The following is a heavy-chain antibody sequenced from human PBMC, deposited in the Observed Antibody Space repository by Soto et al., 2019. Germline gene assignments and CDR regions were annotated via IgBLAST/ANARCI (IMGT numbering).Heavy chain of an antibody. V-gene: IGHV3-23*01. D-gene: IGHD6-19*01. J-gene: IGHJ4*02. CDR2: ISDSGGRT. CDR3: AKELVNSGWTYFDY. CDR1: GFTFSTYA. Sequence: GGSLRLSCAASGFTFSTYAMSWVRQAPGKGLEWVSAISDSGGRTYYADSVKGRFTISRDNSKNTLYLQMNSLRAEDTAIYFCAKELVNSGWTYFDYWGQGTLVTV.